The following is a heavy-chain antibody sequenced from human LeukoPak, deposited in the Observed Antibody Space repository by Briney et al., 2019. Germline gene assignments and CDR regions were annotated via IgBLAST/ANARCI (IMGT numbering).Heavy chain of an antibody. V-gene: IGHV4-31*03. CDR1: GGSISSGGYY. CDR2: IYYSGST. CDR3: ARGNRPRRFGELFDY. J-gene: IGHJ4*02. D-gene: IGHD3-10*01. Sequence: SETLSLTCTVSGGSISSGGYYWSWIRQHPGQGLEWIGYIYYSGSTYYNPSLKSRVTISVDTSKNQFSLKLSSVTAADTAVYYCARGNRPRRFGELFDYWGQGTLVTVSS.